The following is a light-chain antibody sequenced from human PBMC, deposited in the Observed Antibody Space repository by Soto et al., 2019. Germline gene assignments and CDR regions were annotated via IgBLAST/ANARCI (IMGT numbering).Light chain of an antibody. CDR1: QSVGKY. V-gene: IGKV3-11*01. CDR3: QLRYHWPRT. Sequence: EIVLTQSPATLSLSPGERATLSCRASQSVGKYLVWYQQKPGQSPRLLIYDASNRATGIPARFSGSGSGTDSTLTISSLQPQDFAVRYFQLRYHWPRTFGQGTNVEVK. CDR2: DAS. J-gene: IGKJ1*01.